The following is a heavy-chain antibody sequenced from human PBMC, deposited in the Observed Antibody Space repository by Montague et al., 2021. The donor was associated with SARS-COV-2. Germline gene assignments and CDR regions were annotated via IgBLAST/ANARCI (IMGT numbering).Heavy chain of an antibody. CDR2: IFHSGST. Sequence: SETLSLTCAVSGGPISSDNWWSWVRQSPGKGLEWIGEIFHSGSTXXNPSLKSRVTMSVDKSKNDFSLKLSPVTAGDTAMYYCARRITMVRGVTKRNNWFDPWGRGILVTVSS. J-gene: IGHJ5*02. CDR1: GGPISSDNW. V-gene: IGHV4-4*02. CDR3: ARRITMVRGVTKRNNWFDP. D-gene: IGHD3-10*01.